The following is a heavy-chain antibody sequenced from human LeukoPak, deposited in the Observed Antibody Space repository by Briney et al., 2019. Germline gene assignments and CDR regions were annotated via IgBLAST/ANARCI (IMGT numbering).Heavy chain of an antibody. CDR2: INLDGSGT. D-gene: IGHD3-22*01. CDR1: GFSFTSYW. V-gene: IGHV3-74*01. CDR3: ARGDPYYYDSSGYPSSDY. Sequence: GGSLRLSCAASGFSFTSYWMHWVRHAPGKGLVWVSCINLDGSGTTYADSVKGRFTISRDNAKNTLFLQMNSLRAEDTAVYYCARGDPYYYDSSGYPSSDYWGQGTLVTDSS. J-gene: IGHJ4*02.